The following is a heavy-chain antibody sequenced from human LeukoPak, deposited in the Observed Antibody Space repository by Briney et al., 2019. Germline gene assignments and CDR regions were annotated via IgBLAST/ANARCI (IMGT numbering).Heavy chain of an antibody. Sequence: GASVKVSCKASGYTFTNYAVNWVRQAPGQGLEWMGWINTDTEIPTYAQGFTGRFVFSLDTSVSTAYLQISSLKAEDTAVYYCARAGIGYCSDNTCSPDYWGQGTLVTVSS. CDR1: GYTFTNYA. CDR2: INTDTEIP. J-gene: IGHJ4*02. V-gene: IGHV7-4-1*02. CDR3: ARAGIGYCSDNTCSPDY. D-gene: IGHD2-15*01.